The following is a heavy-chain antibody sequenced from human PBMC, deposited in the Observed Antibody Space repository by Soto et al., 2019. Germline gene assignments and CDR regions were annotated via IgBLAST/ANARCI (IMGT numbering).Heavy chain of an antibody. CDR3: ARETIPQMYYYGTDV. V-gene: IGHV1-24*01. CDR1: GYTLTELS. CDR2: FDPEDGKT. D-gene: IGHD3-16*01. J-gene: IGHJ6*02. Sequence: GASVKVSCKVSGYTLTELSMHWVRQAPGKGLEWMGGFDPEDGKTNYAQKFQGRITMTSDTSTSTAFMELRSLRSDDTSLYYCARETIPQMYYYGTDVWGQGTTVTVSS.